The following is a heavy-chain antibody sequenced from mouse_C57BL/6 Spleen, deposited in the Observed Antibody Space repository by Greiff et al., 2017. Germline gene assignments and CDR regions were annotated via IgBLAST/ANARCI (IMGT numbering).Heavy chain of an antibody. CDR2: FYPGSGSI. Sequence: VKLQQSGAELVKPGASVKLSCKASGYTFTEYTIHWVKQRSGQGLEWIGWFYPGSGSIKYNEKFKDKATLTADKSSSTVYMELSRLTSEDSAVYFCARHEEEGYDYGNYYAMDYWGQGTSVTVSS. CDR1: GYTFTEYT. D-gene: IGHD2-4*01. V-gene: IGHV1-62-2*01. J-gene: IGHJ4*01. CDR3: ARHEEEGYDYGNYYAMDY.